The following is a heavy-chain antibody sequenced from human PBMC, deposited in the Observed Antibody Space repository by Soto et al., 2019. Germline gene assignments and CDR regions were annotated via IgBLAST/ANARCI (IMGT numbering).Heavy chain of an antibody. CDR3: AKGSRMWTPDY. J-gene: IGHJ4*02. Sequence: ASVKVSCKASGYTFTDSATHWVRQAPGQSLEWLGWIAPGNGNTKYSQNFQGRVTITRDTSATTAYMELTSLRYENTAVYYWAKGSRMWTPDYWGQGTLVTVSS. V-gene: IGHV1-3*01. CDR1: GYTFTDSA. CDR2: IAPGNGNT. D-gene: IGHD2-15*01.